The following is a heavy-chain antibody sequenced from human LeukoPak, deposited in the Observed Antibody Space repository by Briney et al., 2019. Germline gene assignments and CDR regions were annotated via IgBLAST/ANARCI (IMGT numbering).Heavy chain of an antibody. Sequence: ASVKVSCKASGYTFTSYGISWVRQAPGQGLEWMGWISAYNGNTNYAQKLQGRVTMTTDTSTSTAYMELSSLRSEDTAVYYCARGGLTGTTHYYYYYMDVWGKGTTVTVSS. CDR1: GYTFTSYG. CDR3: ARGGLTGTTHYYYYYMDV. J-gene: IGHJ6*03. V-gene: IGHV1-18*01. CDR2: ISAYNGNT. D-gene: IGHD1-7*01.